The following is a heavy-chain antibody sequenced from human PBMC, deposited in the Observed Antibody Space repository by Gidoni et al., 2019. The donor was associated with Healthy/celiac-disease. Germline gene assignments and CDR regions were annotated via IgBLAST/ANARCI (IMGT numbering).Heavy chain of an antibody. J-gene: IGHJ4*02. Sequence: EVQLVESGGGLVQPGGSLRLSCAASGFTFSDHYMDWVRQAPGKGLEWVGRTRNKANSYTTEYAASVKGRFTISRDDSKNSLYLQMNSLKTEDTAVYYCARDGCSGGSCYDYWGQGTLVTVSS. D-gene: IGHD2-15*01. V-gene: IGHV3-72*01. CDR3: ARDGCSGGSCYDY. CDR1: GFTFSDHY. CDR2: TRNKANSYTT.